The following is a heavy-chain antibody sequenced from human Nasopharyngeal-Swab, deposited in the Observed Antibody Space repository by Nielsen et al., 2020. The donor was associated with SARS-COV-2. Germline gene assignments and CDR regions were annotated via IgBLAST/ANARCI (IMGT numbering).Heavy chain of an antibody. CDR2: IYPGDSDT. CDR3: ARTVYSGSYYQNDAFDI. D-gene: IGHD1-26*01. J-gene: IGHJ3*02. Sequence: GESLKISCKGSGYSFTIYWIGWVRQMPGKGLEWMGIIYPGDSDTRYSPSFQGQVTISADKSISTAYLQWSSLKASDTAMYYCARTVYSGSYYQNDAFDIWGQGTMVTVSS. CDR1: GYSFTIYW. V-gene: IGHV5-51*01.